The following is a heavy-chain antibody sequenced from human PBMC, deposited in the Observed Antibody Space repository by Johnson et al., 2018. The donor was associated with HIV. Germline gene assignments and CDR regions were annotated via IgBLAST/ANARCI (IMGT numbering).Heavy chain of an antibody. D-gene: IGHD3-10*01. V-gene: IGHV3-30*02. CDR1: GFTFSSYG. J-gene: IGHJ3*02. CDR2: IRYDGSNK. Sequence: QVQLVESGGGVVQPGESLRLSCVASGFTFSSYGMNWVRQAPGKGLEWVAFIRYDGSNKYYADSVKGRFTISRDNSKNTLYLQMNSLRAEDTAVYYCAKDRDYYGSGLIWGQGTMVTVSS. CDR3: AKDRDYYGSGLI.